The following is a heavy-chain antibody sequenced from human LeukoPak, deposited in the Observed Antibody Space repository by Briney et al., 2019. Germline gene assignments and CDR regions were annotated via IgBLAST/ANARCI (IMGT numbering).Heavy chain of an antibody. CDR1: GYSISSGYY. CDR3: ARLSYYDILTGYQVRTRFDY. D-gene: IGHD3-9*01. J-gene: IGHJ4*02. V-gene: IGHV4-38-2*02. Sequence: SETLSLTCTVSGYSISSGYYWGWIRQPPEKGLEWIGSIYYSGSTYYNPSLKSRVTISVDTSKNQFSLKLSSVTAADTAVYYCARLSYYDILTGYQVRTRFDYWGQGTLVTVSS. CDR2: IYYSGST.